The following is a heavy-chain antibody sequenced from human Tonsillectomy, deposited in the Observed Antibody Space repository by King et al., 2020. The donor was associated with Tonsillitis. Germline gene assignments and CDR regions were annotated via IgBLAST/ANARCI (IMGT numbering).Heavy chain of an antibody. V-gene: IGHV4-38-2*02. J-gene: IGHJ4*02. CDR2: IYHSGST. D-gene: IGHD6-6*01. Sequence: VQLQESGPGLVKPSETLSLTCTVSGYSISSAYYWGWIRQPPGKGLEWIGSIYHSGSTYYNPSLKSRLTMSADTSKNQFSLKLSSVTAADTAVYYGARDSSSFDYWGQGTLVPVSS. CDR3: ARDSSSFDY. CDR1: GYSISSAYY.